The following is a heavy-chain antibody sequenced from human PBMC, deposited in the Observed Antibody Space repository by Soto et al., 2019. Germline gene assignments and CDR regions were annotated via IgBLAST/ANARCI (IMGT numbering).Heavy chain of an antibody. CDR2: ISAYNGNT. Sequence: QVQLVQSGAEVKKPGASVKVSCKASGYTFTSYGISWVRQAPGQVLEWMGWISAYNGNTNYAQKLQGRVTMTTDTPTSTAYMELRSLRSDDTAVYYCARVPRQLVLGRGSWFDPWGQGTLVTVSS. J-gene: IGHJ5*02. D-gene: IGHD6-6*01. V-gene: IGHV1-18*01. CDR1: GYTFTSYG. CDR3: ARVPRQLVLGRGSWFDP.